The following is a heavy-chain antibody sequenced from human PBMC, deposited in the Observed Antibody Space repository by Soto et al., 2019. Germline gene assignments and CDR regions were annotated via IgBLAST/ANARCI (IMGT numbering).Heavy chain of an antibody. CDR3: ARDLEMATISPVDY. D-gene: IGHD5-12*01. J-gene: IGHJ4*02. CDR2: ISYDGSNK. CDR1: GFTFSSYA. V-gene: IGHV3-30-3*01. Sequence: ESGGSVVQPGRSLRLSCAASGFTFSSYAMHWVGQAPGKGLEGVAVISYDGSNKYYADSVKGRFTISRDNSKNKLYLQMSRLRAEDTAVYYCARDLEMATISPVDYWGQGTLGTVSS.